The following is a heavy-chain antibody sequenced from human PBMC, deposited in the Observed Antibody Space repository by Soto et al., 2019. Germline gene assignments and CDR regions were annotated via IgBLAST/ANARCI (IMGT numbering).Heavy chain of an antibody. V-gene: IGHV3-23*01. J-gene: IGHJ4*02. CDR2: ISGSGGST. Sequence: GGSLRLSCAASGFTFSSYAMSWVRQAPGKGLEWVSAISGSGGSTYYADSVKGRFTISRDNSKNTLYLQMNSLRAEDTAVYYCAKFLGESTLWFGESPMDYWGQGTLVTVSS. CDR3: AKFLGESTLWFGESPMDY. CDR1: GFTFSSYA. D-gene: IGHD3-10*01.